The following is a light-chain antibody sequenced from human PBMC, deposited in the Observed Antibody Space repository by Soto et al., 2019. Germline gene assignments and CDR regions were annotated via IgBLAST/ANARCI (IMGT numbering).Light chain of an antibody. Sequence: DIQMTQSPSSLSVSAGDRVTITCRASQGINTYLAWYQQKPGKVPKLLIYGASTLEVGVPSRFSGSGSGSDFPLTISSLQPDYVATYYCQKYDSAPWTFGPGTSVGFK. CDR1: QGINTY. CDR3: QKYDSAPWT. V-gene: IGKV1-27*01. J-gene: IGKJ1*01. CDR2: GAS.